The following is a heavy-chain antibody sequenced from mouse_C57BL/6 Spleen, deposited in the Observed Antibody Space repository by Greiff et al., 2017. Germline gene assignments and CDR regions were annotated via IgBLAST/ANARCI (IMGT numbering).Heavy chain of an antibody. Sequence: VQLKESGGGLVKPGGSLKLSCAASGFTFSSYAMSWVRQTPEKRLEWVATISDGGSYTYYPDNVKGRFTISRDNAKNNLYMQMSHLKSEDTAMYYCARGPYDYDASWFAYWGQGTLVTVSA. CDR3: ARGPYDYDASWFAY. CDR2: ISDGGSYT. D-gene: IGHD2-4*01. J-gene: IGHJ3*01. V-gene: IGHV5-4*01. CDR1: GFTFSSYA.